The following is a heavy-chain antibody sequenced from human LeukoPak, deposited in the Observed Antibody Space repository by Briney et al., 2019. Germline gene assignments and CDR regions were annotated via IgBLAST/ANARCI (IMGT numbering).Heavy chain of an antibody. D-gene: IGHD6-19*01. CDR1: GYTFTSYG. CDR3: GRAVSFSGSAVTGGAH. CDR2: ISVYNGNT. Sequence: ASVKVSCKASGYTFTSYGISWVRQAPGQGLEWIGWISVYNGNTIYAQKLQGRVTMTTDTSTSTAYMELRSLQSDDTAVYYCGRAVSFSGSAVTGGAHWGQGTLVTVSS. V-gene: IGHV1-18*01. J-gene: IGHJ4*02.